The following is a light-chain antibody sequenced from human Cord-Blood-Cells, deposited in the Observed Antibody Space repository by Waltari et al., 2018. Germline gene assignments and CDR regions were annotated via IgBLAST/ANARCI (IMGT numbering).Light chain of an antibody. CDR2: EAC. Sequence: QSALTQPASVSGSPGQSITISCTGTSSHVGSYNFVSWYQQHPGKAPKLMIYEACKRPSGVSNRFSDSKSGNTASLTISGLQAEDEADYYCCSYAGRWVFGGGTKLTVL. CDR1: SSHVGSYNF. J-gene: IGLJ3*02. V-gene: IGLV2-23*01. CDR3: CSYAGRWV.